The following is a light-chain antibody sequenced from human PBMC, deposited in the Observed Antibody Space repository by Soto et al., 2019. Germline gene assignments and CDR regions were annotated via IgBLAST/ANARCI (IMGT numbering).Light chain of an antibody. CDR3: QQYNDFQYT. J-gene: IGKJ2*01. Sequence: EIVMTQSPATLSVSTGERATLSCRASQSVSSNLAWYQQKPGQAPRLLIYGASTRATGIPARFSGSGSGTEFTLTISSLQPEDSATYFCQQYNDFQYTFGPGTKLEI. CDR2: GAS. CDR1: QSVSSN. V-gene: IGKV3-15*01.